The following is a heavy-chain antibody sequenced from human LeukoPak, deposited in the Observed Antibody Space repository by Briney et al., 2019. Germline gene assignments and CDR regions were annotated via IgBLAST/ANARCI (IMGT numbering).Heavy chain of an antibody. V-gene: IGHV3-30-3*01. D-gene: IGHD4/OR15-4a*01. CDR1: GFDFHNYV. CDR2: ISYDVGVK. Sequence: GGSLRLSCAASGFDFHNYVIHWVRQAPGKGLEWVAVISYDVGVKYHADSVKGRFTISRDSSSKTVYLQMNSLRTEDTAVYYCARDHKRLTDYWGQGTLVTVSS. CDR3: ARDHKRLTDY. J-gene: IGHJ4*02.